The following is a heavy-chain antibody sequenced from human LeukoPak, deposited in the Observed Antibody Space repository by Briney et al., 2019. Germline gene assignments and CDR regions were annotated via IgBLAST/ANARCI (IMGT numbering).Heavy chain of an antibody. Sequence: SDTLSLTCAVSGGSISSYYWGWIRQPPGKGLEWIGSIYHSGSTYYNPSLKSRVTISVDTSKNQFSLKLSSVTAADTAVYYCARGDSSMPGIFDYWGQGTLVTVSS. CDR2: IYHSGST. CDR3: ARGDSSMPGIFDY. CDR1: GGSISSYY. V-gene: IGHV4-38-2*01. D-gene: IGHD3-22*01. J-gene: IGHJ4*02.